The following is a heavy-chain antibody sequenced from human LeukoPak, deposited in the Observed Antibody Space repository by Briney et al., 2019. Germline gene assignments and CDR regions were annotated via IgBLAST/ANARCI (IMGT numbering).Heavy chain of an antibody. CDR3: ARDGVVPAAMISGERWFDP. V-gene: IGHV4-39*07. J-gene: IGHJ5*02. CDR1: GGSISSSSYY. D-gene: IGHD2-2*01. CDR2: IYYSGGT. Sequence: SETLSLTCTVSGGSISSSSYYWGWIRQPPGKGLEWIGSIYYSGGTYYNPSLKSRVTMSVDTSKNQFSLKLSSVTAADTAVYYCARDGVVPAAMISGERWFDPWGQGTLVTVSS.